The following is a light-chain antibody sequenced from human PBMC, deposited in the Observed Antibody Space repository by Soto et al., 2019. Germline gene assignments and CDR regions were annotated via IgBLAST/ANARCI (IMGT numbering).Light chain of an antibody. V-gene: IGKV1-5*01. J-gene: IGKJ1*01. Sequence: DLQMTQSPSTLSASVGDRVTITCRASQSCRNSLAWYQQEAGKAPTLLIYDASTLQSGVPSRFSGSGSGTEFSLTISSLQPEDFATYYCLCYITYPWTFGQGTKVDIK. CDR3: LCYITYPWT. CDR2: DAS. CDR1: QSCRNS.